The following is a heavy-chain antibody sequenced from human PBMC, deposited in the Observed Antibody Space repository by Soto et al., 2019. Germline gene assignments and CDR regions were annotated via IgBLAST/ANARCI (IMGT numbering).Heavy chain of an antibody. V-gene: IGHV1-69*13. J-gene: IGHJ6*02. CDR3: ARGPMGVVVINYYYYCLDD. Sequence: SVKISCTASGGTFSSYAISWVRQAPGQGLEWMGGIIPIFGTANYAQKLQGRVTITADEFTSTAYMELSSLRSEDTAVYYCARGPMGVVVINYYYYCLDDCGQGPTVTVSS. CDR2: IIPIFGTA. CDR1: GGTFSSYA. D-gene: IGHD3-22*01.